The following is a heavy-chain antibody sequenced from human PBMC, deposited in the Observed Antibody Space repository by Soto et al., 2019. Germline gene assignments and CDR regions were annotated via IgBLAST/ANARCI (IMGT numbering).Heavy chain of an antibody. Sequence: PGGSLRLCCAGSGFMFSNFAMTWVRQAPGKGLEWVPTTRSNGEHTYYADSVKGRFTVSRDNSKNTLFLEMSSLRAEDTAIYYCAKDSKSVSVSAARVYGMDVWGQGTTVTVSS. V-gene: IGHV3-23*01. D-gene: IGHD2-2*01. CDR1: GFMFSNFA. J-gene: IGHJ6*02. CDR3: AKDSKSVSVSAARVYGMDV. CDR2: TRSNGEHT.